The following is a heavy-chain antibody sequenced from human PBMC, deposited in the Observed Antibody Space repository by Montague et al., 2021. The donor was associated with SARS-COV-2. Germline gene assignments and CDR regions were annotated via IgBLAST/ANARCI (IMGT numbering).Heavy chain of an antibody. CDR1: GGSISLSSYY. D-gene: IGHD3-10*01. CDR2: IYYTGXT. J-gene: IGHJ4*02. CDR3: ARSSSYSTSGIKAFDY. Sequence: SETLSLTCTVSGGSISLSSYYWGWIRQSPGKGPEWIGSIYYTGXTXYXXXXKXRVTISVDTSKNQFSLKLSSVTAADTAVYYCARSSSYSTSGIKAFDYWGQGTLVTVSS. V-gene: IGHV4-39*01.